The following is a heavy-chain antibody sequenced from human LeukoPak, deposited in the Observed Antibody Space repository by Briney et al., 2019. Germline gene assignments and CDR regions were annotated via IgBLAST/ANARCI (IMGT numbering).Heavy chain of an antibody. J-gene: IGHJ3*02. CDR3: ARDYYGDLDAFDI. V-gene: IGHV3-48*01. CDR1: GFTFSSYS. D-gene: IGHD4-17*01. CDR2: ISSSSSTI. Sequence: GGSLRLSCAASGFTFSSYSMNWVRQAPGKGLGWGSYISSSSSTIYYADSVKGRFTISRDNAKNSLYLQMNSLRAEDTAVYYCARDYYGDLDAFDIWGQGTMVTVSS.